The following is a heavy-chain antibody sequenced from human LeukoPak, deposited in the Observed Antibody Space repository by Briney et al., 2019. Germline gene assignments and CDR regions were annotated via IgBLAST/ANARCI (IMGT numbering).Heavy chain of an antibody. CDR2: INPNSGGT. CDR1: GYTFTSYY. V-gene: IGHV1-2*06. Sequence: ASVKVSCKASGYTFTSYYMHWARQAPGQGLEWMGRINPNSGGTNYAQKFQGRVTMTRDTPISTAYMELSRLRSDDTAVYYCARELVATINYWGQGTLVTVSS. J-gene: IGHJ4*02. D-gene: IGHD5-24*01. CDR3: ARELVATINY.